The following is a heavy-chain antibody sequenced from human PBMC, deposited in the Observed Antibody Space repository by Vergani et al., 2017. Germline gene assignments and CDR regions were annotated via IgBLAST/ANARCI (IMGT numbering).Heavy chain of an antibody. D-gene: IGHD6-13*01. CDR2: ISPYNGDT. CDR1: GYTFTSYG. Sequence: QVQLVQSGAEVKKPGSSVKVSCKASGYTFTSYGISWVRQAPGQGLEWMGWISPYNGDTNYAQKLQGRVNMTTDTSTSTAYMDLKSLRSDDTALFYCARVGGIAAAGKFDYWGQGTLVTVPS. CDR3: ARVGGIAAAGKFDY. V-gene: IGHV1-18*01. J-gene: IGHJ4*02.